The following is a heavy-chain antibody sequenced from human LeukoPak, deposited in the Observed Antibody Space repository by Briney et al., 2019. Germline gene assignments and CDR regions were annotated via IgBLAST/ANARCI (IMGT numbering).Heavy chain of an antibody. J-gene: IGHJ4*02. CDR3: VKDFGRVRGTPDS. D-gene: IGHD2/OR15-2a*01. CDR2: VSADGSNK. Sequence: PGGSLRLSCTGSGFTFSSLALHWVRQAPGKRLERVAVVSADGSNKIYADSVKGRFAISRDNSKNTVYLQMNSLRAGDTAVYYCVKDFGRVRGTPDSWGQGTLVTVSS. V-gene: IGHV3-30*09. CDR1: GFTFSSLA.